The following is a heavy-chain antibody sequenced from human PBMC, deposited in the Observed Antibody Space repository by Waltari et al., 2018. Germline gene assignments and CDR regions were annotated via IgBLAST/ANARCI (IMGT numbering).Heavy chain of an antibody. J-gene: IGHJ2*01. Sequence: EVQLVESGGGLVQPGGSLSLHCEASGFPVSNTYMSWVRQAPGKGLEWVSVFYSGGSAYYADSLKGRFTLSRDNSKNTVYLQMKSLRVEDTAVYYCARVTHSNPAYFDLWGRGTLVTVSS. V-gene: IGHV3-66*01. CDR1: GFPVSNTY. CDR3: ARVTHSNPAYFDL. D-gene: IGHD4-4*01. CDR2: FYSGGSA.